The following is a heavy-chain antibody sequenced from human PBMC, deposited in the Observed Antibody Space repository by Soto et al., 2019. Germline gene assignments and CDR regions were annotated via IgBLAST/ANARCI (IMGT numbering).Heavy chain of an antibody. Sequence: GGSLRLSCAASGFTFSSYAMHWVRQAPGKGLEWVAVISYDGSNKYYADSVKGRFTISRDNSKNTLYLQMNSLRAEDTAVYYCARDKGYYGSGSYQGYYYYYGMDVWGQGTTVTVSS. CDR1: GFTFSSYA. D-gene: IGHD3-10*01. J-gene: IGHJ6*02. CDR3: ARDKGYYGSGSYQGYYYYYGMDV. CDR2: ISYDGSNK. V-gene: IGHV3-30-3*01.